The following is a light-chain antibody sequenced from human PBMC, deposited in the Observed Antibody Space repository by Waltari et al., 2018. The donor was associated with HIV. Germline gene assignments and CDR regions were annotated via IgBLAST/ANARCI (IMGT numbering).Light chain of an antibody. CDR3: AAWDGSLNGHVV. CDR1: SSTIGSNT. Sequence: QSVLTQPPSASGTPGQRVTISCSGSSSTIGSNTVNWYQQLPGTAPKLLIYSNNQLPSGVPDRFSGSKSGTSASLAISVLQSEDEADYYCAAWDGSLNGHVVFGGGTKLTVL. J-gene: IGLJ2*01. CDR2: SNN. V-gene: IGLV1-44*01.